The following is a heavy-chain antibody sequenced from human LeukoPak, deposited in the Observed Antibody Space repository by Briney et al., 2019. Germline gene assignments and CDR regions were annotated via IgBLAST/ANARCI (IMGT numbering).Heavy chain of an antibody. Sequence: GGSLRLSCAASGITFSTSDMSWVRQAPGKGLEWVSSIRGSGPSTYYADSVKGRFTTSRDKSKDTLYVQMNSLRVEDTAVYYCAKGGSRGAFDIWGQGTMVTVSS. J-gene: IGHJ3*02. CDR1: GITFSTSD. D-gene: IGHD2-15*01. CDR2: IRGSGPST. V-gene: IGHV3-23*01. CDR3: AKGGSRGAFDI.